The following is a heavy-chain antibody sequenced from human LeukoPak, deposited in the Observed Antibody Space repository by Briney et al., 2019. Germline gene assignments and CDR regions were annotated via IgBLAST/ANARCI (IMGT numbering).Heavy chain of an antibody. CDR1: GFTFNNAW. V-gene: IGHV3-15*01. CDR3: TSHAAFDP. J-gene: IGHJ5*02. Sequence: PGGSLRLSCAASGFTFNNAWMNWVRQAPGKGLEWVGRIKSKNVGGTTDYAAPVKGRSTISRDDSKNTVYLQMNSLKIEDTAVYYCTSHAAFDPCGQGTLVTVSS. CDR2: IKSKNVGGTT.